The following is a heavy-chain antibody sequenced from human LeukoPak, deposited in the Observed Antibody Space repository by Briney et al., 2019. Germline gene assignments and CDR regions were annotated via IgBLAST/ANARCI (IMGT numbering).Heavy chain of an antibody. V-gene: IGHV5-51*01. J-gene: IGHJ4*02. Sequence: GESLKISCKGSGYSFTSYWIGWVRQMSGKGLEWMGIIYPGDSDTRYSPSFQGQVTISADKSISTAYLQWSSLKASDTAMYYCARHPHNTAMVTEGYFDYWGQGTLVTVSS. CDR2: IYPGDSDT. CDR3: ARHPHNTAMVTEGYFDY. D-gene: IGHD5-18*01. CDR1: GYSFTSYW.